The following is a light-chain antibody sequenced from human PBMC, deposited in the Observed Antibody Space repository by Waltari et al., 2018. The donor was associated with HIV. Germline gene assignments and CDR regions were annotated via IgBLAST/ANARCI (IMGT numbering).Light chain of an antibody. CDR2: GAS. CDR3: QQYNNWPFT. V-gene: IGKV3-15*01. Sequence: VMTQSPATLSVSPGDRATLSCKTSQRISTNLAWYQQTPGQVPRLLIYGASTRATGIPDRFSGSTSGTDFTLTISSLQSEDSAVYYCQQYNNWPFTFGPGTRLEIK. CDR1: QRISTN. J-gene: IGKJ3*01.